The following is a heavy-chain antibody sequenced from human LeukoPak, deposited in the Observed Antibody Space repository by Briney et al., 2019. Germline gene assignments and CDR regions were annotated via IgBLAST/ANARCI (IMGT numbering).Heavy chain of an antibody. V-gene: IGHV4-34*01. D-gene: IGHD3-10*01. Sequence: PSETLSLTCAVYGGSFSGYYWSWIRQPPGKGLEWIGEINHSGSTNYNPSLKSRVTISVDTSKNQFSLKLRSVTAADTAVYYCARAGAWQIDPWGQGTLVTVSS. CDR1: GGSFSGYY. CDR2: INHSGST. J-gene: IGHJ5*02. CDR3: ARAGAWQIDP.